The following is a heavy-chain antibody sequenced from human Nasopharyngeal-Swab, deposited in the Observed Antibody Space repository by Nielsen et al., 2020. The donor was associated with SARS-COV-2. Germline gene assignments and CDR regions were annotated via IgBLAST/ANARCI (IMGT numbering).Heavy chain of an antibody. D-gene: IGHD3-22*01. Sequence: GESLKISCAASGFTFSDYYMSWIRQAPGKGLEWVSYISSSGSTIYYADSVKGRFTISRDNSKNTLYLQMNSLRAEDTAVYYCARDSSGYYRAPFDYWGQGTLVTVSS. CDR3: ARDSSGYYRAPFDY. CDR1: GFTFSDYY. CDR2: ISSSGSTI. V-gene: IGHV3-11*04. J-gene: IGHJ4*02.